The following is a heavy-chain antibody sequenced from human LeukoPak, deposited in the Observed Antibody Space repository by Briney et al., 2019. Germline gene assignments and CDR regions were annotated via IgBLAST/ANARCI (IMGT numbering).Heavy chain of an antibody. Sequence: SGGSLRLSCAASGFTFSSYAMSWVRQAPGRGLEWVSDISGSGGSTYYADSVKGRFTISRDNSKNTLYLQMNSLRAEDTAVYYCAKDGGTVTSYYFDSWGLGTLVTVSS. CDR1: GFTFSSYA. CDR2: ISGSGGST. CDR3: AKDGGTVTSYYFDS. V-gene: IGHV3-23*01. J-gene: IGHJ4*02. D-gene: IGHD4-11*01.